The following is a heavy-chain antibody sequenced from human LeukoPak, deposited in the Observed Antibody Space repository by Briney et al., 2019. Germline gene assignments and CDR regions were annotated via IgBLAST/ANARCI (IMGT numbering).Heavy chain of an antibody. CDR3: ARTPRYPTNYNFDY. CDR1: GYTFTSYD. Sequence: ASVKVSRKASGYTFTSYDINWVRQATGQGLEWMGWMNPNSGNTGYAQKFQGRVTMTRNTSISTAYMELSSLRSEDTAVYYCARTPRYPTNYNFDYWGQGTLVTVSS. J-gene: IGHJ4*02. D-gene: IGHD4/OR15-4a*01. CDR2: MNPNSGNT. V-gene: IGHV1-8*01.